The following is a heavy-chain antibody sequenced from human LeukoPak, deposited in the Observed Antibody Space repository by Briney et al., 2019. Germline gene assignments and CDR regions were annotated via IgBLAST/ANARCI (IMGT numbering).Heavy chain of an antibody. V-gene: IGHV5-51*01. CDR2: IYPGDSDT. CDR1: GYSFTSYW. D-gene: IGHD3-22*01. J-gene: IGHJ5*02. CDR3: ARPCYYDSSGYYLSSWFDP. Sequence: GESLKISCKGSGYSFTSYWIGWVRQMPGKGLEWMGIIYPGDSDTRYSPSFQGQVTISADKSISTAYLQWSSLKASDTAMYYCARPCYYDSSGYYLSSWFDPWGQGTLVTVSS.